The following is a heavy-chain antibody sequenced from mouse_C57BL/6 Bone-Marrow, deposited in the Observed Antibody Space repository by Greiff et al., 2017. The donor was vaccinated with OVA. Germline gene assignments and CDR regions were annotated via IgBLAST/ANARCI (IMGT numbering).Heavy chain of an antibody. V-gene: IGHV1-5*01. CDR2: IYPGNSDT. CDR1: GYTFTSYW. Sequence: EVQLQQSGPVLARPGASVKMSCKTSGYTFTSYWMHWVTQRPGQGLEWIGAIYPGNSDTSYNQKFKGKAKLTAVTSASTAYMELSSLTNEDSAVYYCTRFTNYYGSSSYAMDYWGQGTSVTVSS. J-gene: IGHJ4*01. D-gene: IGHD1-1*01. CDR3: TRFTNYYGSSSYAMDY.